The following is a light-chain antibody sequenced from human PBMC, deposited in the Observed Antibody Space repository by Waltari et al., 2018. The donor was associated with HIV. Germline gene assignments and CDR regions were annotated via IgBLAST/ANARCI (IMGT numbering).Light chain of an antibody. J-gene: IGLJ3*02. CDR1: SSTIGRTY. V-gene: IGLV1-47*01. CDR2: RNN. CDR3: AAWDDSLSGWV. Sequence: QSVLTQPPSASGTPGQRVTISCSGSSSTIGRTYVYWYQQLPGTTPNLLIYRNNQRPSGVPDRFSGSKSGTSASLAISGLRSEDEADYYCAAWDDSLSGWVFGGGTKLTVL.